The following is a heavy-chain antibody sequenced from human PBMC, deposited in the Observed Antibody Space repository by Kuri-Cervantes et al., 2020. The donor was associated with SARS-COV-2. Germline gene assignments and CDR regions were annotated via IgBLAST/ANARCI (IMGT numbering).Heavy chain of an antibody. Sequence: ASVKVSCKASGYTFNNYGISWVRQAPGQGLEWMGWISANNGNTNYAQKVQGRVTMATDTSTNTAYMELRSLRSDDTAVYYCARDIYSPNCSSSSIPYYYYYFGMDVWGQGTTVTVSS. CDR3: ARDIYSPNCSSSSIPYYYYYFGMDV. CDR2: ISANNGNT. V-gene: IGHV1-18*01. CDR1: GYTFNNYG. D-gene: IGHD2-2*01. J-gene: IGHJ6*02.